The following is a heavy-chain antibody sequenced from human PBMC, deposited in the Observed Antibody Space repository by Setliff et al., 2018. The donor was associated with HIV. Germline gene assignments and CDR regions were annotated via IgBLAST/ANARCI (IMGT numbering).Heavy chain of an antibody. Sequence: GGSLRLSCTASGFTFSIYSMNWVRQAPGKGLEWVSSISSSGSYIYDADSLKGRFTISRDNSRNTLYLQMSSLRPEDTAVYSCARSIAVADLDCWGQGTLVTVSS. CDR2: ISSSGSYI. CDR3: ARSIAVADLDC. D-gene: IGHD6-19*01. V-gene: IGHV3-21*01. CDR1: GFTFSIYS. J-gene: IGHJ4*02.